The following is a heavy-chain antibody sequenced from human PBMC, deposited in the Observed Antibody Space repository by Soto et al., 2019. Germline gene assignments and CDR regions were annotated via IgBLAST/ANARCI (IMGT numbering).Heavy chain of an antibody. V-gene: IGHV4-31*03. CDR2: IYQSGST. CDR3: ARDFSCDGDCNGYFDH. D-gene: IGHD2-21*02. Sequence: QVQLQESGPGLVKPSQTLSLTCTVSGASIKNSDGYYWSWLRQRPGKGLEWIGFIYQSGSTDYNPSIRDRVTMSVDKSMNQFPLKLTSVTAADTAVYYCARDFSCDGDCNGYFDHWGQGTMVTVSS. J-gene: IGHJ4*02. CDR1: GASIKNSDGYY.